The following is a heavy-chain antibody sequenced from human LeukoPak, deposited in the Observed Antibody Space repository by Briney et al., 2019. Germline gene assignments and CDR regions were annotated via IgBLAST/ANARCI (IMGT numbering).Heavy chain of an antibody. CDR1: GGSISSYY. V-gene: IGHV4-59*01. CDR3: AREVEWFGELGAFDI. Sequence: PSETLSLTCTVSGGSISSYYWSWIRQPPGKGLEWIGYIYYSGSTNYNPSLKSRVTISVDTSKNQFSLKLSSVTAADTAVYYCAREVEWFGELGAFDIWGPRTMVTVSS. CDR2: IYYSGST. J-gene: IGHJ3*02. D-gene: IGHD3-10*01.